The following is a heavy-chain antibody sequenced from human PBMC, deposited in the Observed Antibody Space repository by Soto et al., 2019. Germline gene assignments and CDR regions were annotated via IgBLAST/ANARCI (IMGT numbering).Heavy chain of an antibody. CDR2: TNAGNGNT. Sequence: ASVKVSCKASGYTFTSYAMHWVRQAPGQRLEWMGWTNAGNGNTKYSQKFQGRVTITRDTSASTAYMELSSLRSGDTAVYYCARDGYYDFWSGYYIGWFDPWGQGTLVTVSS. CDR3: ARDGYYDFWSGYYIGWFDP. CDR1: GYTFTSYA. J-gene: IGHJ5*02. V-gene: IGHV1-3*01. D-gene: IGHD3-3*01.